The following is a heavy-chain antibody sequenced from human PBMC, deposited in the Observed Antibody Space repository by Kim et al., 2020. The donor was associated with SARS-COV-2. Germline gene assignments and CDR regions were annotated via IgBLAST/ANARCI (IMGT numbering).Heavy chain of an antibody. J-gene: IGHJ4*02. CDR3: LAEIGSRSFAH. Sequence: ISDPDSLKGRLLITRDNTKSTLYLQMNSIRPEDTAVYYCLAEIGSRSFAHWGQGTLVTVSS. V-gene: IGHV3-30*01. CDR2: I. D-gene: IGHD3-10*01.